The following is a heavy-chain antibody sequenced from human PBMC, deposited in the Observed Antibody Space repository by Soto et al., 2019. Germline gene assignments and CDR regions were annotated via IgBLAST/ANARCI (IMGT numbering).Heavy chain of an antibody. J-gene: IGHJ4*02. CDR3: ARNSRGYIYGYYFDS. CDR2: IYYTGTT. CDR1: AGSVHNGTYY. D-gene: IGHD5-18*01. Sequence: PSETLPLPCTVAAGSVHNGTYYCSWIRQPPGKGLEWIGYIYYTGTTNYNPSLKSHVTISVDTSKNQFSLKVKSVSAADTAVYFCARNSRGYIYGYYFDSWGQGTLVNV. V-gene: IGHV4-61*01.